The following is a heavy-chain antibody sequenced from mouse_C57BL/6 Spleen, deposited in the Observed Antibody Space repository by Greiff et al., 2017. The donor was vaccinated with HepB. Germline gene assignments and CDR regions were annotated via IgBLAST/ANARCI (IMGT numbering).Heavy chain of an antibody. D-gene: IGHD1-1*01. J-gene: IGHJ4*01. CDR1: GYSFTDYN. CDR2: INPNYGTT. CDR3: ARPGGSSYDYAMDY. V-gene: IGHV1-39*01. Sequence: QLQESGPELVKPGASVKISCKASGYSFTDYNMNWVKQSNGKSLEWIGVINPNYGTTSYNQKFKGKATLTVDQSSSTAYMQLNSLTSEDSAVYYCARPGGSSYDYAMDYWGQGTSVTVSS.